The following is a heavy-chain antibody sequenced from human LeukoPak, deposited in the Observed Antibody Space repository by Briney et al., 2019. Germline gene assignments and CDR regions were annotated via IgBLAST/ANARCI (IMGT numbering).Heavy chain of an antibody. CDR2: IYYSGST. CDR1: GGSISSGDYY. J-gene: IGHJ5*02. V-gene: IGHV4-30-4*01. CDR3: ARALFDYGDYWFDP. Sequence: SETLSLTCTVSGGSISSGDYYWSWIRQPPGKGLEWIGYIYYSGSTYYNPSLKSRVTISVDTSKNQFSLKLSSVTVADTAVYYCARALFDYGDYWFDPWGQGTLVTVSS. D-gene: IGHD4-17*01.